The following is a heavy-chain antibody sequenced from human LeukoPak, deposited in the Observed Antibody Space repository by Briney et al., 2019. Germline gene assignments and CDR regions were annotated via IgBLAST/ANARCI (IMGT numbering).Heavy chain of an antibody. J-gene: IGHJ4*02. D-gene: IGHD3-3*01. CDR2: ISAYNGNT. CDR3: ARDPGWYYDFWSGYYTGFDY. Sequence: ASVKVSCKASGYTFTSYGISWVRQAPGQGLEWMGWISAYNGNTNYEQKLQGRVTMTTDTATSTAYMELRSLRSDDTAVYYCARDPGWYYDFWSGYYTGFDYWGQGTLVTVSS. CDR1: GYTFTSYG. V-gene: IGHV1-18*01.